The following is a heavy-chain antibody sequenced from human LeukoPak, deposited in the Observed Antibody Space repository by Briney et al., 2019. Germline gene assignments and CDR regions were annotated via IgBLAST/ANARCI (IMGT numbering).Heavy chain of an antibody. CDR1: GGSISSYY. CDR2: IYYSGST. J-gene: IGHJ3*02. Sequence: SETLSLTCTVSGGSISSYYWSWIRQPPGKGLEWIGYIYYSGSTNYNLSPKSRVTISVDTSKNQFSLKLSSVTAADTAVYYCAREGGGYCSSTSCPSGAFDIWGQGTMVTVSS. CDR3: AREGGGYCSSTSCPSGAFDI. V-gene: IGHV4-59*01. D-gene: IGHD2-2*01.